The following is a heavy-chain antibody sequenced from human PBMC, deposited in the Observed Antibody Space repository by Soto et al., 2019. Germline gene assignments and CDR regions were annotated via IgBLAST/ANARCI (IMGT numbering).Heavy chain of an antibody. Sequence: QVQLQESGPGLVKPSETLSLTCSVSGGSISNYYWSWIRQPPGKTLDWIGYIYNGRTNYNPSLKRGVTIPVDTSKNQFSLNLSSVMAADTAIYYGARDKFAYDSGRYTWAYWGQGVLVTVSP. V-gene: IGHV4-59*01. D-gene: IGHD3-10*01. CDR2: IYNGRT. CDR1: GGSISNYY. J-gene: IGHJ4*02. CDR3: ARDKFAYDSGRYTWAY.